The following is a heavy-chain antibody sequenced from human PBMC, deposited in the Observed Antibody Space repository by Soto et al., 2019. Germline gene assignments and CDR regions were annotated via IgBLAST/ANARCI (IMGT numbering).Heavy chain of an antibody. D-gene: IGHD2-15*01. CDR3: ARDLYCSGGSFYSGRGNGMDV. V-gene: IGHV3-33*01. Sequence: QVQLVESGGGVVQPGRSLRISCAASGFTFSSYGMHWVRQAPGKGLEWVAGIWYDGSNTYYADSVKGRFTISRDNSKNTLYLQINSLRAEEKAVYYCARDLYCSGGSFYSGRGNGMDVWGQGTTVTVSS. J-gene: IGHJ6*01. CDR1: GFTFSSYG. CDR2: IWYDGSNT.